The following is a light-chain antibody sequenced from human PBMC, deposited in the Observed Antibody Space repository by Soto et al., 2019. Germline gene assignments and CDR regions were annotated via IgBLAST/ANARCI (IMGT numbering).Light chain of an antibody. CDR1: QSVRVN. CDR2: GAS. V-gene: IGKV3-15*01. J-gene: IGKJ4*01. Sequence: EIVMTQSTATLSVSPGERATLSCRASQSVRVNLAWYQQKPGQPPRLLIYGASTRATGIPARFSGSGSGTEFTLTINSLQSEDFAVYYCQQDNNWPPLTVCGGTKVEIK. CDR3: QQDNNWPPLT.